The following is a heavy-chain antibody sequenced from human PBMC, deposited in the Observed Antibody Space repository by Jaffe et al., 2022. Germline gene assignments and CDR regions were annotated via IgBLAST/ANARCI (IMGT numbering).Heavy chain of an antibody. CDR3: ARDGWATLGAHAFDV. CDR2: IYFSGST. D-gene: IGHD3-16*01. J-gene: IGHJ3*01. Sequence: QVQLQESGPGLVKPSETLSLTCTVSGGSISSYYWSWIRQPPGKGLEWIGYIYFSGSTNYNPSLKSRVTISVDTSKNQFSLKLSSVTAADTAVYYCARDGWATLGAHAFDVWGQGTMVTVSS. CDR1: GGSISSYY. V-gene: IGHV4-59*01.